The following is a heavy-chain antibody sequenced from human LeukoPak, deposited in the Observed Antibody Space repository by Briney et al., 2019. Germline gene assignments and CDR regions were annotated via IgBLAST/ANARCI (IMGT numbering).Heavy chain of an antibody. CDR2: ISGSGGST. V-gene: IGHV3-23*01. Sequence: PAGSLRLSCSASGFTFSSYAISWVRPAPRKRLKWVSSISGSGGSTYYADSVKGPFTLSRDNSKNTLYLQMNSLRAEDTAVYYCAKASTRILYGYVDYWGQGTLATVSS. CDR1: GFTFSSYA. CDR3: AKASTRILYGYVDY. J-gene: IGHJ4*02. D-gene: IGHD2-8*01.